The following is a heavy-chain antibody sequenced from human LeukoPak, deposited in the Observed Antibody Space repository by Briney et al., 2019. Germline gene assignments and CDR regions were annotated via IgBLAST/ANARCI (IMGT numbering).Heavy chain of an antibody. CDR1: GFTFSSYW. CDR3: TRDFQSAYHHHMYV. CDR2: IKYDGGEK. J-gene: IGHJ6*03. V-gene: IGHV3-7*01. Sequence: PGXSLRLSCAASGFTFSSYWMSWVRQAPGRGGEWVAKIKYDGGEKYYVDSFKARLTISTHHAKDSLYLQMNSLRAQYTAVYSCTRDFQSAYHHHMYVWGKGTTVTVSS.